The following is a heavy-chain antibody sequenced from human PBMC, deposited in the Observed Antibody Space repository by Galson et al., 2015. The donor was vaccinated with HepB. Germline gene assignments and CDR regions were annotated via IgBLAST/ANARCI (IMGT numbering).Heavy chain of an antibody. CDR2: INTNTGNP. D-gene: IGHD1/OR15-1a*01. J-gene: IGHJ6*02. CDR3: ARRTGGGTYYYYYGIDV. V-gene: IGHV7-4-1*02. Sequence: SVKVSCKASGYTLTHYAMNWVRQAPGQGLEWMGWINTNTGNPTYAQGFTGRFVFSLDTSVSTAYLQISSLKAEDTAVYYCARRTGGGTYYYYYGIDVWGQASTVTVSS. CDR1: GYTLTHYA.